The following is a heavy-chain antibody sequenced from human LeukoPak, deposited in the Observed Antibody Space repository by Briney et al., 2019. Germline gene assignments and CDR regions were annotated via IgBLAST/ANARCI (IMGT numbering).Heavy chain of an antibody. Sequence: GGSLRLSCAASGFTFSSYAMSWVRQAPGKGLEWVSAISGSGGSTYYADSVKGRSTISRDNSKNTLYLQMNSLRAEDTAVYYCAKHRYYDSSGYFDYWGQGTLVTVSS. CDR3: AKHRYYDSSGYFDY. CDR2: ISGSGGST. CDR1: GFTFSSYA. J-gene: IGHJ4*02. V-gene: IGHV3-23*01. D-gene: IGHD3-22*01.